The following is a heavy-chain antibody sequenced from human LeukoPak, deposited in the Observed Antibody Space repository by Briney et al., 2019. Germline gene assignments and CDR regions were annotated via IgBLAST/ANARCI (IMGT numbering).Heavy chain of an antibody. D-gene: IGHD4-17*01. V-gene: IGHV3-53*01. CDR2: IYTGGSI. CDR3: ARVLWNGDYPRFDY. J-gene: IGHJ4*02. Sequence: GGSLRLSCAASGFTVSSNYMSWVRQAPGKGLEWVSVIYTGGSIYYADSVKGRITISRDNSKNTLYLQMNSLRAEDTAVYYGARVLWNGDYPRFDYWGQGTLVTVSS. CDR1: GFTVSSNY.